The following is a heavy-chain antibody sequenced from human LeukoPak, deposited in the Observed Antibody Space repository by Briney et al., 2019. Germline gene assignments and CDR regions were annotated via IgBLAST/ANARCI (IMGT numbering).Heavy chain of an antibody. D-gene: IGHD3-10*01. V-gene: IGHV3-53*01. J-gene: IGHJ4*02. CDR3: ARARGSGSYGIDYFDY. CDR1: GFTVSSNY. Sequence: GGSLRLSCAASGFTVSSNYMSWVRQAPGKGLEWVSVIYSGGSTYYADSVKGRFTISRDNSKNTLYLQMNSLRAEDTAVYYCARARGSGSYGIDYFDYWGQGTLVTVSS. CDR2: IYSGGST.